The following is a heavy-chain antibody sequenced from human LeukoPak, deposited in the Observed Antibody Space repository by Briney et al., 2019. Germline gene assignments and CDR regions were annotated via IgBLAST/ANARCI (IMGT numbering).Heavy chain of an antibody. CDR1: GYTLTELS. J-gene: IGHJ4*02. V-gene: IGHV1-24*01. Sequence: GASVKVSCKVSGYTLTELSIHWVRQARGKGLEWMGGFDPEDGETIYAQKFQGRATMTEDTSTDTAYMELSSLRSEDTAVYYCATASMSKTPDFDYWGQGTLVTVSS. D-gene: IGHD2/OR15-2a*01. CDR3: ATASMSKTPDFDY. CDR2: FDPEDGET.